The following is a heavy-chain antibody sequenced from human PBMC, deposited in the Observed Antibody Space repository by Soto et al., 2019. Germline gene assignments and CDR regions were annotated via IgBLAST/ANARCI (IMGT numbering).Heavy chain of an antibody. CDR2: IQGGGSI. D-gene: IGHD3-10*01. Sequence: EVLLDESGGVFVQPGGSLRLSCAASGFTVSNNSMTWVRQAPGKGLEWVSVIQGGGSISYADSVMDRFTISRDSSKNTVFRDMNSLRPEDPAVYFCARGEGSGSNALGDWGQGTLVTVSS. CDR3: ARGEGSGSNALGD. J-gene: IGHJ4*02. V-gene: IGHV3-66*01. CDR1: GFTVSNNS.